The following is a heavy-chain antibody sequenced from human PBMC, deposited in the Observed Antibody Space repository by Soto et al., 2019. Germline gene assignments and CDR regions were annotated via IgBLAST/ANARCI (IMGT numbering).Heavy chain of an antibody. Sequence: SETLSLTCTVSGGSISNYYWSWIRQSAEKRLEWIGRVSSTGSSYYNPSLKSRVTISVDTSKNQVSLNLTSVTAADTAVYYCARGVPAAGTDWFDPWGQGTLVTRLL. V-gene: IGHV4-4*07. CDR3: ARGVPAAGTDWFDP. CDR1: GGSISNYY. CDR2: VSSTGSS. D-gene: IGHD6-13*01. J-gene: IGHJ5*02.